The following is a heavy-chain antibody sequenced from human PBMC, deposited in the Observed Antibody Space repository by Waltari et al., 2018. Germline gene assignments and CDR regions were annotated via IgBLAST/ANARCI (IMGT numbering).Heavy chain of an antibody. CDR2: VDTDGSTT. CDR3: AGGEYYELTADAFTV. V-gene: IGHV3-74*01. Sequence: EVRLVESGGGLVQPGGSLRLSCAASGFTFSNYWMSWVRQAPGKGLVWVSRVDTDGSTTSYTDSVKGRFTISRDNAKRTLSLHMHSLRVEDTAVYYCAGGEYYELTADAFTVWGQGTMVAVSS. CDR1: GFTFSNYW. D-gene: IGHD3-3*01. J-gene: IGHJ3*01.